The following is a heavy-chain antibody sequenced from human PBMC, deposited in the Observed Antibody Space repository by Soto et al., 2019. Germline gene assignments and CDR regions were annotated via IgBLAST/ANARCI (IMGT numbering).Heavy chain of an antibody. CDR3: AKAGEKKYYYDSSGYPNYYYYGMDV. Sequence: GGSLRLSCAASGFTFSSYAMSWVRQAPGKGLEWVSAISGSGGSTYYADSVKGRFTISRDNSKNTLYLQVNSLRAEDTAVYYCAKAGEKKYYYDSSGYPNYYYYGMDVWGQGTTVTVSS. J-gene: IGHJ6*02. CDR2: ISGSGGST. V-gene: IGHV3-23*01. D-gene: IGHD3-22*01. CDR1: GFTFSSYA.